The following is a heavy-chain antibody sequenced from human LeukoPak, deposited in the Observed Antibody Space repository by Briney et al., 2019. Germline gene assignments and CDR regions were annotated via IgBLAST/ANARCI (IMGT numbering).Heavy chain of an antibody. CDR2: IKQEGSAR. J-gene: IGHJ4*02. D-gene: IGHD6-13*01. CDR1: GFTFSDYY. Sequence: GGSLRLSCAASGFTFSDYYMSWIRQAPVKGLEWVANIKQEGSARYYVDSVTGRFTISRDNAMNSLYLQMNSLRVEDTAVYYCARDPGIAAAGTVGYFDSWGQGILVTVSS. CDR3: ARDPGIAAAGTVGYFDS. V-gene: IGHV3-7*01.